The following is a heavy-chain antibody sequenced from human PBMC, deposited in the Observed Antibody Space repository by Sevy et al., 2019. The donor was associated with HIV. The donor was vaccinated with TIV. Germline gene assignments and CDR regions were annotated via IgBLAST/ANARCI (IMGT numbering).Heavy chain of an antibody. CDR1: GFTFSDYY. Sequence: GGSLRLSCAASGFTFSDYYMSWIRQAPGKGLEWVSYISSSGSTLYYADSVKGRFTISRDNAKNSLYLQMNSLRAEDTAVYYCARHLLLDYYDSSGGSDAFDIWGQGTMVIVSS. D-gene: IGHD3-22*01. J-gene: IGHJ3*02. V-gene: IGHV3-11*01. CDR2: ISSSGSTL. CDR3: ARHLLLDYYDSSGGSDAFDI.